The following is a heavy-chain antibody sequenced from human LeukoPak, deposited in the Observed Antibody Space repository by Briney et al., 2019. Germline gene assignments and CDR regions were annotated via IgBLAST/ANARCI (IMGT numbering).Heavy chain of an antibody. CDR1: GYTFTNYY. J-gene: IGHJ4*02. V-gene: IGHV1-46*01. Sequence: ASVNVSCKASGYTFTNYYMHCVRQAPGQGLEWMGLINPSGGSTSYAQKFQGRVTMTRDTSTSTVYMDLSSLRSEDTAVYYCARNSGSGLDYWGQGTLVTVSS. CDR3: ARNSGSGLDY. CDR2: INPSGGST. D-gene: IGHD1-26*01.